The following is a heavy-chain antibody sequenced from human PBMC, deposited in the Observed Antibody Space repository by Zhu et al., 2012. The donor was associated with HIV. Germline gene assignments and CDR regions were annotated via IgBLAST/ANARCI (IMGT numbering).Heavy chain of an antibody. CDR2: IHYTGSI. Sequence: QVQLQESGPGLVKTSETLSLNCAVSGGSISDNNYYWGWIRQPPRKGLEWIGSIHYTGSIYYNPSLKSRVTISVDTSKNHLSLKLRSVTAADTAVYYCARPRAAAGTRWFDPWGQGTPGHRLL. J-gene: IGHJ5*02. V-gene: IGHV4-39*02. CDR3: ARPRAAAGTRWFDP. D-gene: IGHD6-13*01. CDR1: GGSISDNNYY.